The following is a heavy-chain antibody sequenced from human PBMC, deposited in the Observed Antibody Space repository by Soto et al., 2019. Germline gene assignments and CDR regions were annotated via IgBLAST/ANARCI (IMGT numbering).Heavy chain of an antibody. CDR1: GYSFSNYW. V-gene: IGHV5-51*01. CDR2: IYPGDSET. Sequence: PGESLKISCKGSGYSFSNYWIVWVRQMPGKGLEWMGIIYPGDSETKYSPSFQGQVTISADKSINTAYLQWISLKASDTAMYYCARRRAGNPDDWFDPWGQGTLVTSPQ. D-gene: IGHD6-13*01. CDR3: ARRRAGNPDDWFDP. J-gene: IGHJ5*02.